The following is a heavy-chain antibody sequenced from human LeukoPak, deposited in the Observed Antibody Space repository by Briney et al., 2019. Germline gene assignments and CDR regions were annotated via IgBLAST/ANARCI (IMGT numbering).Heavy chain of an antibody. CDR2: ISYSGST. J-gene: IGHJ4*02. CDR1: GGSISSGGYY. CDR3: ARDYYRGNPAYFFDN. D-gene: IGHD4-23*01. V-gene: IGHV4-31*03. Sequence: SQTLSLTCTVSGGSISSGGYYWTWIRLHPRKGLEWIGYISYSGSTTYNPSIKGRITISLDTPKNQFSLQLSSVTASAHAVTYCARDYYRGNPAYFFDNGGQGTLVPVS.